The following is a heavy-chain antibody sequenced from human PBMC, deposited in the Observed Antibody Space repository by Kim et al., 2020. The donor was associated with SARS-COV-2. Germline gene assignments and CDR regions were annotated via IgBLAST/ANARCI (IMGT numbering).Heavy chain of an antibody. Sequence: DSVKGRCTSSRDNSKNTLSLQMNSLRAEDTAIYYCAKDRGSDYGDQLDSWGQGTLVTVSS. V-gene: IGHV3-23*01. J-gene: IGHJ4*02. CDR3: AKDRGSDYGDQLDS. D-gene: IGHD4-17*01.